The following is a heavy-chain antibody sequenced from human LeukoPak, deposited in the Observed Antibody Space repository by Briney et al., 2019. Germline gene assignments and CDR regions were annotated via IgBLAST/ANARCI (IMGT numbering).Heavy chain of an antibody. Sequence: GASVKASCKTFGYNFPSYTMHWLRQAPGQSPEWMGSINGDNGNTKYSEKFQDRVTFTRDTSASSAYMELSSLRSEDTAVYYCARSSSGTYHYWGQGTLVTVSS. CDR2: INGDNGNT. CDR1: GYNFPSYT. CDR3: ARSSSGTYHY. D-gene: IGHD3-10*01. V-gene: IGHV1-3*01. J-gene: IGHJ4*02.